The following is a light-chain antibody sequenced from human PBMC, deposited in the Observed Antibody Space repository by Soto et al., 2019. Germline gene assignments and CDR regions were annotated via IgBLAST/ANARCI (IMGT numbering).Light chain of an antibody. Sequence: DLQMTQSPSTLSGSVGDRVPITCRASQTISSWLAWYQQKPGKAPNLLIYKASTLKSGVPSRFSGSGSGTEFPLTISRLEHEFSAVYDCQHRINWLTFGGGTKVDIK. V-gene: IGKV1-5*03. CDR1: QTISSW. J-gene: IGKJ4*01. CDR2: KAS. CDR3: QHRINWLT.